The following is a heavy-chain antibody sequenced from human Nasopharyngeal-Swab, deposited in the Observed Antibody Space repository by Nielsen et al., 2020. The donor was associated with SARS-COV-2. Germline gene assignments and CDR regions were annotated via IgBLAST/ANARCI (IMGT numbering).Heavy chain of an antibody. D-gene: IGHD3-16*01. V-gene: IGHV3-53*01. J-gene: IGHJ6*02. CDR1: GFTVSTSY. CDR2: IYSGGIT. Sequence: GGSLRLSCAASGFTVSTSYMTWVRQAPGKGLGWGSVIYSGGITYYADSVKGRFTIYRDNSRNNLYLLMNSLRAEDTALYYCARGGLWTSRDSGMDVWGQGTTVTVSS. CDR3: ARGGLWTSRDSGMDV.